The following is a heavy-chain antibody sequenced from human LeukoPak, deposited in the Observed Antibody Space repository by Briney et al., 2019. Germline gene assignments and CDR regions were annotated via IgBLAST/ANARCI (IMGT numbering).Heavy chain of an antibody. V-gene: IGHV3-23*01. Sequence: GGSLRLSCAASGFTFSSYATSWVRQAPGKGLEWVSAISGSGGSTYYADSVKGRFTISRDNSKNTLYLQMNSLRAEDTAVYYCAKIPTYYDILTGQAAFDIWGQGTMVTVSS. J-gene: IGHJ3*02. CDR3: AKIPTYYDILTGQAAFDI. CDR2: ISGSGGST. CDR1: GFTFSSYA. D-gene: IGHD3-9*01.